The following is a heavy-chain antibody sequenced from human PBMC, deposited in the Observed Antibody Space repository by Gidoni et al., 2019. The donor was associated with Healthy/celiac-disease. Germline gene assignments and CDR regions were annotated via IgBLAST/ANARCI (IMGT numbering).Heavy chain of an antibody. J-gene: IGHJ6*02. V-gene: IGHV1-69*04. CDR3: ARDFHGPLPDV. CDR2: IIPIRGIA. CDR1: GGTFSSDA. Sequence: QVQLVQSGAEVKKPGSSVKVSCKASGGTFSSDAISWVRQAPGQGLEWLGRIIPIRGIANYAPNFPGRVTITADKSTSTAYMELSSLRSEDTAVYYCARDFHGPLPDVWGQGTTVTVSS.